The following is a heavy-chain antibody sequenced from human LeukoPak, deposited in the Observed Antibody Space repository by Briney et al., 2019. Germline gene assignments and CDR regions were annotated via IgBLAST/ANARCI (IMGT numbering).Heavy chain of an antibody. Sequence: SETLSLTCTVSGGSVSSGSYYWSWIRQPPGKGLEWTGYIYYSGSTNYNPSLKSRVTISVDTSKNQFSLKLSSVTAADTAVYYCAREGAYYDILTGYSPDAFDIWGQGTMVTVSS. V-gene: IGHV4-61*01. CDR3: AREGAYYDILTGYSPDAFDI. CDR1: GGSVSSGSYY. D-gene: IGHD3-9*01. CDR2: IYYSGST. J-gene: IGHJ3*02.